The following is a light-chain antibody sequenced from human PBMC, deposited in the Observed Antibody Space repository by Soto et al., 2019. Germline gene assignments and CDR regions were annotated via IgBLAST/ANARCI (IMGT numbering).Light chain of an antibody. V-gene: IGKV3-11*01. CDR1: QSVSSY. CDR3: QQSAT. Sequence: EIVLTQSPATLSLSPGERATLSCRASQSVSSYLAWYQQKPGQAPRLLTYDASNRATGIPARFSGSGSGTDFTLTISSLEPEDFAVYYCQQSATFGPGTKVDIK. CDR2: DAS. J-gene: IGKJ3*01.